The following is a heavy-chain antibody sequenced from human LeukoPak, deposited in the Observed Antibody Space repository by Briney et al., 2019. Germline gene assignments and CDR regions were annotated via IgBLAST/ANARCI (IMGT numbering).Heavy chain of an antibody. D-gene: IGHD5-18*01. J-gene: IGHJ4*02. CDR2: ISGSGGST. CDR1: GFTFSSYA. Sequence: GGSLRLSCAASGFTFSSYAMSWVRQAPGKGLEWVSAISGSGGSTYYADSVKGRFTISRDNSKNTLYLQMHSLRAEDTAVYYCAKGAPSGYSYGYSGFDYWGQGTLVTVSS. V-gene: IGHV3-23*01. CDR3: AKGAPSGYSYGYSGFDY.